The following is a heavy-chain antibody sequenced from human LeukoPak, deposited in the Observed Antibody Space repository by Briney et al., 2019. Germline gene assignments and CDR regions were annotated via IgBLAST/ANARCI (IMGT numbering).Heavy chain of an antibody. D-gene: IGHD2-15*01. CDR2: ISTDGSRP. CDR3: VRDGQGSTPLDY. V-gene: IGHV3-74*01. Sequence: GGSMRLSCAASGLAFSSHWMHWVRQAPGKGLVWVSGISTDGSRPRYADSVNGRFTISRDNAKNTLYLQMNSLRAEDTAVYFCVRDGQGSTPLDYWGQGTLVTVSS. CDR1: GLAFSSHW. J-gene: IGHJ4*02.